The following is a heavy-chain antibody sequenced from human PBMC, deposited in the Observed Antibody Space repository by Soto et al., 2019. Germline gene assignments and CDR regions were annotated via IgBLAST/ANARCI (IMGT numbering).Heavy chain of an antibody. CDR2: IIPIFGTA. CDR1: GGTFSSYA. J-gene: IGHJ6*02. V-gene: IGHV1-69*13. CDR3: ARAESYLDYDYYYYGMDV. Sequence: GASVKVSCKASGGTFSSYAISWVRQAPGQGLEWMGGIIPIFGTANYAQKFQGRVTITADESTSTAYMELSSLRSEDTAAYYCARAESYLDYDYYYYGMDVWGQGTTVTVSS. D-gene: IGHD3-3*01.